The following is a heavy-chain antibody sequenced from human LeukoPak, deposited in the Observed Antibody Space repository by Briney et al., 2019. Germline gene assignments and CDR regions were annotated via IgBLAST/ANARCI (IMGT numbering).Heavy chain of an antibody. D-gene: IGHD2/OR15-2a*01. J-gene: IGHJ3*02. CDR2: LSSSGLSP. CDR3: TKAGPDTYAFDI. CDR1: GFSFNNYA. V-gene: IGHV3-23*01. Sequence: GGSLRLSCAGSGFSFNNYAMYWVRQAPGKGLEWVSALSSSGLSPYYADSVKGRCSISRDIYKNKLYLQMNSMRAEDTAVYYCTKAGPDTYAFDIWGQGTMVTVSS.